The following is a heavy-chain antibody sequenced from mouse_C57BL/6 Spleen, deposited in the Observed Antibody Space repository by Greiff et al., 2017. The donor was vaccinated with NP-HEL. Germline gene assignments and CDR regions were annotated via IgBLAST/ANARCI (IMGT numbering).Heavy chain of an antibody. J-gene: IGHJ2*01. V-gene: IGHV1-54*01. CDR1: GYAFTNYL. CDR2: INPGSGGT. CDR3: ARSIYYSNYD. Sequence: VQLQQSGAELVRPGTSVKVSCKASGYAFTNYLIEWVKQRPGPGLEWIGVINPGSGGTNYNEKFKGKATLTADKYSSTAYMQLSSLTSEDSAVYFCARSIYYSNYDWGQGTTLTVSS. D-gene: IGHD2-5*01.